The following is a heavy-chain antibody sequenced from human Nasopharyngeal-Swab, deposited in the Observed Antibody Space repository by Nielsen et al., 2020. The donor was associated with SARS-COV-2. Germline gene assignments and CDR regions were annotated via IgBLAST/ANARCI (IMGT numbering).Heavy chain of an antibody. V-gene: IGHV3-23*01. CDR1: GFTFSSFA. D-gene: IGHD1-26*01. CDR2: ISGSGGSI. CDR3: VNGDSGSYWEDLGY. J-gene: IGHJ4*02. Sequence: GESLKISCAASGFTFSSFAMSWVRQAPGKGLEWVSSISGSGGSIYYADSVKGRFTISRDNSKNTLYLQMSSLRAEDTAVYYCVNGDSGSYWEDLGYWGQGTLVTVSS.